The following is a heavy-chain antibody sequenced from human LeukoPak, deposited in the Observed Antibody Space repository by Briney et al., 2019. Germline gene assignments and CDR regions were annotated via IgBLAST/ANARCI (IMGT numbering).Heavy chain of an antibody. V-gene: IGHV4-61*01. CDR2: IYYSGST. J-gene: IGHJ2*01. Sequence: SETLSLTCSVSGGSVSSGISYWRWIRQPPGKGLEWIGYIYYSGSTNYNPSLKSRVTISVDTSKNQFSLKLSSVTAADTAVYYCARGDYGDYVGYFDLWGRGTLVTVSS. CDR1: GGSVSSGISY. CDR3: ARGDYGDYVGYFDL. D-gene: IGHD4-17*01.